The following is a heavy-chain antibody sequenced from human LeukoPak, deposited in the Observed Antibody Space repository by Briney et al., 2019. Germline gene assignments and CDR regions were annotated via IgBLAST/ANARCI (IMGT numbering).Heavy chain of an antibody. V-gene: IGHV5-51*01. Sequence: GESLKISCKGFGYSFTSHWIAWVRQMPGKGLEWMGIIYPGDSDTRYSPSFQGQVTIAADKSITTAYLQWSSLKASDTAMYYCARSSIHYDSSGRFWVNDAFGIWGQGTMVTVSS. CDR3: ARSSIHYDSSGRFWVNDAFGI. D-gene: IGHD3-22*01. J-gene: IGHJ3*02. CDR2: IYPGDSDT. CDR1: GYSFTSHW.